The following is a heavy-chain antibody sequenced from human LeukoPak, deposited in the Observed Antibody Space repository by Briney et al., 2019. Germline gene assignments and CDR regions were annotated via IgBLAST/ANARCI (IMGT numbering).Heavy chain of an antibody. D-gene: IGHD3-22*01. CDR3: ARDRSAASSGYYPFDY. Sequence: PSETLSLTCTVSGGSISSYYWSWIRQPPGKGLEWIGYIYYSGSTNYNPSLKSRVTISVDTSKNQFSLKLSSVTAADTAVYYCARDRSAASSGYYPFDYWGQGTLVTVSS. J-gene: IGHJ4*02. V-gene: IGHV4-59*12. CDR2: IYYSGST. CDR1: GGSISSYY.